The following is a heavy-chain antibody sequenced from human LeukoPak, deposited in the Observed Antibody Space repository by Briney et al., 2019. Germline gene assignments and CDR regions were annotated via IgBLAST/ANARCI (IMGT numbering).Heavy chain of an antibody. Sequence: KTSETLSLTCIVSGASVGSNDYFWNWIRQPAGKGLEWIGRIYASGYTQYNPSLKSRVTMSLDRFKNQFSLNMNSVTAADSAVYFCARYREGYNYVPHALDMWGQGTVVGVS. J-gene: IGHJ3*02. CDR1: GASVGSNDYF. CDR3: ARYREGYNYVPHALDM. CDR2: IYASGYT. V-gene: IGHV4-61*02. D-gene: IGHD5-24*01.